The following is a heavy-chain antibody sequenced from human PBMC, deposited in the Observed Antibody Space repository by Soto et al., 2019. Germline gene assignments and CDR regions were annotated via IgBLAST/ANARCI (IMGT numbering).Heavy chain of an antibody. J-gene: IGHJ4*02. V-gene: IGHV1-69*02. CDR1: GGTFSSYT. D-gene: IGHD6-19*01. CDR3: AGGPGAGWGRWDY. Sequence: QVQLVQSGAEVKKPGSSVKVSCKASGGTFSSYTISWVRQAPGQGLEWMGRIIPILGIANYAQKFQGRVTXTXDXXTSNGDMEPSSLRSEDTAVYYCAGGPGAGWGRWDYWGQGTLVTVSS. CDR2: IIPILGIA.